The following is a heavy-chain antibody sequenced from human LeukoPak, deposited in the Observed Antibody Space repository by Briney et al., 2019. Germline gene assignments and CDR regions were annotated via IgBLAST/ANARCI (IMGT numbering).Heavy chain of an antibody. J-gene: IGHJ4*02. CDR3: ARIRRGGSGSYYGYYCDY. CDR2: IYTSGST. D-gene: IGHD1-26*01. Sequence: SETLSLTCTVSGGSISSYYWSWIRQPPGKGLEWIGYIYTSGSTNYNPSLKSRVTISVDTSKNQFSLKLSSVTAADTAVYYCARIRRGGSGSYYGYYCDYWGQGTLVTVSS. CDR1: GGSISSYY. V-gene: IGHV4-4*09.